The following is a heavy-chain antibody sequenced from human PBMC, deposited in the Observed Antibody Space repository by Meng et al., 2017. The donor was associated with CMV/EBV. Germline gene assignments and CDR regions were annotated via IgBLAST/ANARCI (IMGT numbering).Heavy chain of an antibody. CDR2: IYYSGTT. CDR1: GGSISMGDYY. J-gene: IGHJ4*02. CDR3: ARLSGSGTTSTGYHYAFDS. Sequence: DSGPGLLTPSQTPPLTCSVSGGSISMGDYYWSWIRQPPGKGLEWIGYIYYSGTTYYNPSLESRVTISVDTSKNQFSLNLSSVTAADTAVYYCARLSGSGTTSTGYHYAFDSWGQGTLVTVSS. D-gene: IGHD3-22*01. V-gene: IGHV4-30-4*08.